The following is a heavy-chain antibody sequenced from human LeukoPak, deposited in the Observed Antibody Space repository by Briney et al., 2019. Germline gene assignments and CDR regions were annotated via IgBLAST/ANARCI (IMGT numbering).Heavy chain of an antibody. CDR2: ISYSGST. Sequence: SETLSLTCTVSGGSITTYFWSWIRQPPGKGLEWIGYISYSGSTNNNPSLKSRVTTSLDTSKNQFSLKLTSVTAADSAVYYCAGSSGWSGVLDYWGRGALVTVSS. CDR1: GGSITTYF. J-gene: IGHJ4*02. V-gene: IGHV4-59*01. CDR3: AGSSGWSGVLDY. D-gene: IGHD6-19*01.